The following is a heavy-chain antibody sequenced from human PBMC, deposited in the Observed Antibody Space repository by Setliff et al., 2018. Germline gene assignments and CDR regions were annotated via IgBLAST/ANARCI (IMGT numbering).Heavy chain of an antibody. CDR1: GGSIDSHY. Sequence: PSETLSLTCSVSGGSIDSHYWSWIRQPPGKGLEWIGSIYYSENTNYNPSLKSRVTISIDTSKNQFSLKLSSVTAADTAVYHCARGKTFFGAFIRAFDIWGQGRMVTVSS. V-gene: IGHV4-59*11. CDR3: ARGKTFFGAFIRAFDI. D-gene: IGHD3-3*01. CDR2: IYYSENT. J-gene: IGHJ3*02.